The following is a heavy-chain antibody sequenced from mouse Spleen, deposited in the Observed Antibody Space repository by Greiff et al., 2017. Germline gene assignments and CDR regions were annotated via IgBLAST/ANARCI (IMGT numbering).Heavy chain of an antibody. J-gene: IGHJ3*01. Sequence: DVMLVESGGGLVKLGGSLKLSCAASGFTFSSYAMSWVRQTPEKRLEWVATISSGGGNTYYPDSVKGRFTISRDNAKNTLYLQMSSLKSEDTAMYYCARHYYGSSSAWFAYWGQGTLVTVSA. CDR3: ARHYYGSSSAWFAY. CDR2: ISSGGGNT. D-gene: IGHD1-1*01. CDR1: GFTFSSYA. V-gene: IGHV5-9*01.